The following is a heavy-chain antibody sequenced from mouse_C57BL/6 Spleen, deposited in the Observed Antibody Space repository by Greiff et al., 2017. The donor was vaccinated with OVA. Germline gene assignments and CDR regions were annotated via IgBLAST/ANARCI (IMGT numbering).Heavy chain of an antibody. V-gene: IGHV2-6-1*01. CDR2: IWSDGST. D-gene: IGHD1-1*01. CDR3: ARHGNYYGSSDYYFDY. CDR1: GFSLTSYG. Sequence: QVQLQQSGPGLVAPSQSLSITCTVSGFSLTSYGVHWVRQPPGKGLEWLVVIWSDGSTTYNSALKSRLSISKDNSKSQVFLKMNSLQTDDTAMYYCARHGNYYGSSDYYFDYWGQGTTLTVSS. J-gene: IGHJ2*01.